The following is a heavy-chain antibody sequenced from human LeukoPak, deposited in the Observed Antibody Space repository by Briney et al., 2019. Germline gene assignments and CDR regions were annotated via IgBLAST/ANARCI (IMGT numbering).Heavy chain of an antibody. CDR1: GFTFVHYA. D-gene: IGHD3-22*01. CDR3: ARDKVVGYYDSSGYSGMDY. V-gene: IGHV3-23*01. J-gene: IGHJ4*02. Sequence: PGGSLRLSCAASGFTFVHYAMTWVRQTPGKGLEWVSSLGTIGGSEYFADSVKGRFTISRDNSKNTLYLQMNSLRAEDTAVYYCARDKVVGYYDSSGYSGMDYWGQGTLVTVSS. CDR2: LGTIGGSE.